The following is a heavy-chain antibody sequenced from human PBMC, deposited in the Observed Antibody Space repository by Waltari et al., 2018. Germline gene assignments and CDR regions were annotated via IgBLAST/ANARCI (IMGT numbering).Heavy chain of an antibody. Sequence: QVRLQESGPGLVKPSETLSLTCTVSAAVLRSYYWSWIRQPPGKGLEWIAYIYFSGSTSYNPSLKSRVAISGDTSKKQFSLRLSSVTAADTAVYYCARGDTSNWFASYFDFWGQGILVSVSS. V-gene: IGHV4-59*01. CDR1: AAVLRSYY. CDR2: IYFSGST. CDR3: ARGDTSNWFASYFDF. D-gene: IGHD3-10*01. J-gene: IGHJ4*02.